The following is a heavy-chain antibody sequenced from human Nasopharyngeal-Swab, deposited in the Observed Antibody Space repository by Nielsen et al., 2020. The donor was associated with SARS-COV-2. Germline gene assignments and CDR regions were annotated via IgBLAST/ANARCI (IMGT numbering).Heavy chain of an antibody. CDR3: AREGAHRYDSSGYFSHDY. CDR2: IIPIFGTA. J-gene: IGHJ4*02. V-gene: IGHV1-69*01. Sequence: WVRQAPGQGLEWMGGIIPIFGTANYAQKFQGRVTITADESTRTAYMELSSLRSEDTAMYYCAREGAHRYDSSGYFSHDYWGQGTLVTVSS. D-gene: IGHD3-22*01.